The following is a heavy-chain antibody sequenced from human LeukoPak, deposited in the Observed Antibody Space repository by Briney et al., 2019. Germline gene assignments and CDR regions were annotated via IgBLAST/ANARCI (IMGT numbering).Heavy chain of an antibody. CDR2: IYYSGST. Sequence: SETLSLTCTVSGGSISSSSYYWGWIRQPPGKGLEWIGSIYYSGSTYYNPSLKSRVTIPVDTSKNQFSLKLSSVTAADTAVYYCASQSHYDYVWGSYRNDYWGQGTLVTVSS. V-gene: IGHV4-39*01. CDR1: GGSISSSSYY. CDR3: ASQSHYDYVWGSYRNDY. J-gene: IGHJ4*02. D-gene: IGHD3-16*02.